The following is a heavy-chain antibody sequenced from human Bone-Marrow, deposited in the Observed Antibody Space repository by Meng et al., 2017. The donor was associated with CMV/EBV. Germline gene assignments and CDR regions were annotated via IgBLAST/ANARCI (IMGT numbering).Heavy chain of an antibody. CDR2: ISAFNGNT. V-gene: IGHV1-18*01. D-gene: IGHD4-23*01. CDR3: ARGGWEGYGGNPFGY. J-gene: IGHJ4*02. CDR1: GYTFTSYG. Sequence: ASVKVSCKASGYTFTSYGISWVRQAPGQGLEWVGWISAFNGNTNYAQKFQGRVTMTTDTSTSTAYMELRSLRSDDTAGYYCARGGWEGYGGNPFGYWGQGTLVTVSS.